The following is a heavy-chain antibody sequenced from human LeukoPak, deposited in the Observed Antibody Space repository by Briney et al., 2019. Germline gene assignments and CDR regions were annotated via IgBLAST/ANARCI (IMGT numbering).Heavy chain of an antibody. CDR3: ARGAVAYYYFDN. D-gene: IGHD6-19*01. V-gene: IGHV4-59*01. Sequence: SETLSLTCTVSGGSISSYYWSWIRQPPGKGLEWIGYMYYSGITNYNPSLKSRVTISVDTSKNQFSLKLSSVTAADTAVYYCARGAVAYYYFDNWGQGTLVTVSS. CDR2: MYYSGIT. CDR1: GGSISSYY. J-gene: IGHJ4*02.